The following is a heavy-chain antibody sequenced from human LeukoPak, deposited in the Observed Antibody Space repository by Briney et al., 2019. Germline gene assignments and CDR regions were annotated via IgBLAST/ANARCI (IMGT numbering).Heavy chain of an antibody. Sequence: GAPVKVSCKASGYTFTSYGISWVRQAPGQGLEWMGWISAYNGNTNYAQKLQGRVTMTTDTSTSTAYMELRSLRSEDTAVYYCARDPRSITMVRGEPYLYDYWGQGTLATVSS. V-gene: IGHV1-18*01. CDR2: ISAYNGNT. CDR3: ARDPRSITMVRGEPYLYDY. CDR1: GYTFTSYG. D-gene: IGHD3-10*01. J-gene: IGHJ4*02.